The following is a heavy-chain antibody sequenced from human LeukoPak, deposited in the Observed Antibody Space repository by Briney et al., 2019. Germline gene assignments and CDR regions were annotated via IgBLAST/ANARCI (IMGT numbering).Heavy chain of an antibody. V-gene: IGHV3-48*02. CDR2: ISSDSDSI. CDR1: GFTFSSYA. J-gene: IGHJ3*01. CDR3: AIDAWDLPLDAFDL. D-gene: IGHD1-26*01. Sequence: PGGSLRLSCAASGFTFSSYAMSWVRQAPGKGLEWVSYISSDSDSIYYADSVKGRFTISRDNAKNSLYLQMNSLRDEDTAVYYCAIDAWDLPLDAFDLWGQGTMVTVSS.